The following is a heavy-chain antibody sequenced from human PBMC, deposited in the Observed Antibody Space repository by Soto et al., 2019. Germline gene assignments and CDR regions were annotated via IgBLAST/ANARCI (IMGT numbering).Heavy chain of an antibody. J-gene: IGHJ4*02. CDR1: GGSFSGYY. CDR3: ARHNAKPPYRGGNFDY. CDR2: INHSGST. D-gene: IGHD3-16*01. V-gene: IGHV4-34*01. Sequence: PSETLSLTCAVYGGSFSGYYWSWIRQPPGKGLEWIGEINHSGSTNYNPSLKSRVTISVDTSKNQFSLKLSSVTAADTAVYYCARHNAKPPYRGGNFDYWGQGTL.